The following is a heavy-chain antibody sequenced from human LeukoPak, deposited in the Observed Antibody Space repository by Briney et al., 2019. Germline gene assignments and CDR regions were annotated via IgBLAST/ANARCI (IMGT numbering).Heavy chain of an antibody. CDR3: AKRRYYDFWSGYLGFDY. V-gene: IGHV3-48*04. CDR1: GFTFSSYT. CDR2: LSSSSSTI. Sequence: GGSLRLSCAASGFTFSSYTMNWVRQAPGKGLEWVSYLSSSSSTIYYADSVKGRFTISRDNAKNSLYLQMNSLRAEDTAVYYCAKRRYYDFWSGYLGFDYWGQGTLVTVSS. D-gene: IGHD3-3*01. J-gene: IGHJ4*02.